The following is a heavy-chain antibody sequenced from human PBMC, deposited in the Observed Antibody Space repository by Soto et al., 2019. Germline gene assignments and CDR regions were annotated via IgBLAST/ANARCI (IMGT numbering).Heavy chain of an antibody. CDR3: ARGFSGELGYYYYMDV. J-gene: IGHJ6*03. CDR2: INPNSGGT. Sequence: ASVKVSCKASGYTFTGYYMHWVRQAPGQGLEWMGWINPNSGGTNYAQKFQGWVTMTRDTSISTAYMELSRLRSDDTAVYYCARGFSGELGYYYYMDVWGKGTTVTVSS. V-gene: IGHV1-2*04. CDR1: GYTFTGYY. D-gene: IGHD1-26*01.